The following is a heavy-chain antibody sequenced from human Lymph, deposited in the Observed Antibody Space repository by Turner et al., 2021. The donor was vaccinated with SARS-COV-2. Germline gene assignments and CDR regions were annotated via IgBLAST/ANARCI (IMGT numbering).Heavy chain of an antibody. CDR2: FDPEDGET. Sequence: QVQLVQSGAEVKKPGASVKVSCKVSGYTLTEVSMHWVRQAPGKGLEWMGGFDPEDGETIYAQKFQGRVTMTEDTSTDTAYMELSSLRSEDTAVYYCATGPYDFWSGPPPGYYGMDVWGQGTTVTVSS. D-gene: IGHD3-3*01. CDR1: GYTLTEVS. CDR3: ATGPYDFWSGPPPGYYGMDV. V-gene: IGHV1-24*01. J-gene: IGHJ6*02.